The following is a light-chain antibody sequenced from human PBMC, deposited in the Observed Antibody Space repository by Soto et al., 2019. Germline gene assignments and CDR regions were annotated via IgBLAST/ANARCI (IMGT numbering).Light chain of an antibody. Sequence: EIVMTQSPATLSVSPGERATLSCRASQSVSSNLAWYQQKPGQAPRLLIYGASTRATGIPARFSGSGSGTEFTLTISSLQSEDFAVYYCQQYNNWWTFGQGPKVEIQ. CDR2: GAS. CDR3: QQYNNWWT. V-gene: IGKV3-15*01. CDR1: QSVSSN. J-gene: IGKJ1*01.